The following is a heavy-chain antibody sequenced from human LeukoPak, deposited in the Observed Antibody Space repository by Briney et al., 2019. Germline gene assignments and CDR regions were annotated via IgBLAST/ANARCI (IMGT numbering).Heavy chain of an antibody. V-gene: IGHV3-23*01. Sequence: PGGSLRLSCAASGFTFSSYAMSWVRQAPGKGLEWVSAISGSGGSTYYADSVKGRFTISRDNSKNTLYLQMNSLRAEDTAVYYCAKDVVYYDFWSGNDYWGQGTLVTVSS. CDR1: GFTFSSYA. CDR2: ISGSGGST. J-gene: IGHJ4*02. D-gene: IGHD3-3*01. CDR3: AKDVVYYDFWSGNDY.